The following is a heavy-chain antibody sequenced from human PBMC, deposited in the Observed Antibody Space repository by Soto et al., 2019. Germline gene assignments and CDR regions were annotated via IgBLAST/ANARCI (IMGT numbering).Heavy chain of an antibody. V-gene: IGHV3-23*01. J-gene: IGHJ6*02. D-gene: IGHD6-13*01. CDR3: AKYRIADIPGLYYGMDD. CDR1: GFTFSSYA. CDR2: ISGSGGST. Sequence: GGSLRLSCAASGFTFSSYAISWVRQAPGKGLEWVSAISGSGGSTYYADSVKGRFTISRDNSKNTLYLQMNGLRVEDTAVYYCAKYRIADIPGLYYGMDDWGQGTTVTVSS.